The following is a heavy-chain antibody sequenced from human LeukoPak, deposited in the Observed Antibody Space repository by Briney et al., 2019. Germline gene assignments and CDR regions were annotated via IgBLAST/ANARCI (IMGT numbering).Heavy chain of an antibody. CDR1: VGSINSYY. Sequence: SETLSLICTVSVGSINSYYCGWSRHPPGKGWECSGYIYYSVSTNYNPSLKSGVTISVDTSKKQFSLKLSSVTAADTAVYYCARNPRSGYFPHYHYYGMDVWGQGTTVTVSS. D-gene: IGHD3-3*01. CDR3: ARNPRSGYFPHYHYYGMDV. V-gene: IGHV4-59*01. CDR2: IYYSVST. J-gene: IGHJ6*02.